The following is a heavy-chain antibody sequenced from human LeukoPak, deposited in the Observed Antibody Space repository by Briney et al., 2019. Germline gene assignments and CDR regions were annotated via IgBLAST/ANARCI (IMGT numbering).Heavy chain of an antibody. J-gene: IGHJ4*02. Sequence: PSETLSLTCTVSGGSINSHYWSWIRQPPGKGREASGYMYYTGSTNYTPSLKSRVTISLDTSKNQFSLELTSVTPADTAVYYCAKVRLLWFGESVDYWGQGTLVTVSS. CDR3: AKVRLLWFGESVDY. D-gene: IGHD3-10*01. CDR2: MYYTGST. V-gene: IGHV4-59*11. CDR1: GGSINSHY.